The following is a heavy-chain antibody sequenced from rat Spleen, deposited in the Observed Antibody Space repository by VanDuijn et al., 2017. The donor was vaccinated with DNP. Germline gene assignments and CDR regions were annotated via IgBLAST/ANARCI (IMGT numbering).Heavy chain of an antibody. V-gene: IGHV5-31*01. Sequence: EVKLVESGGGLVQPGRSLRLSCEVSGLNFNDYWMGWVRQAPGKGLEWVAAISTSGSRTYYPDSVKGRFTISRDNAKSSLYLQMNSLRSEDMATYYCARWGGDYFDYWGQGVMVTVSS. CDR3: ARWGGDYFDY. CDR2: ISTSGSRT. CDR1: GLNFNDYW. J-gene: IGHJ2*01.